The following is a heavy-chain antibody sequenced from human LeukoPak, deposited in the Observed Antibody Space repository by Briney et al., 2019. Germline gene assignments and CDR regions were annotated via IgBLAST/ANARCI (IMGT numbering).Heavy chain of an antibody. J-gene: IGHJ4*02. CDR3: AKENTALDY. CDR2: IWYDGSNK. D-gene: IGHD5-18*01. CDR1: GFSFSNYG. V-gene: IGHV3-33*06. Sequence: GGSLRLSCAASGFSFSNYGMHWVRQAPDKGLEWVAVIWYDGSNKYYADSVKGRFTISRDNSKNTLYLQMNSLRAEDTAVYYCAKENTALDYWGQGTQVTVSS.